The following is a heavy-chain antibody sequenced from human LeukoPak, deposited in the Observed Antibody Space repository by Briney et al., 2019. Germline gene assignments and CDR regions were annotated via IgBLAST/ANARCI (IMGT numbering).Heavy chain of an antibody. V-gene: IGHV3-74*01. Sequence: GGSLRLSCVAPGFTFTDSWMHWVRQAPGKGLVWVSQIHTDGSRTNYADSVRGRFSISIDSAKNTLYLQMSSLRVEDTAVYYCAREVDAFDIWGQGTMVTVSS. CDR1: GFTFTDSW. J-gene: IGHJ3*02. CDR2: IHTDGSRT. CDR3: AREVDAFDI.